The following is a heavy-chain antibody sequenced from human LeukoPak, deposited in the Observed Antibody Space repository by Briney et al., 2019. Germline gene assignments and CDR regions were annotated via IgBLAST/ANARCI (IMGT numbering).Heavy chain of an antibody. D-gene: IGHD5-12*01. Sequence: SETLSLTCTVSGGSISSYFWTWIRQPPGKGLEWIGYIYYSGSTNCNSSFNSRVTISVDTSKNQFSLKLSSVTAADTAVYYCARTAGGGYDYWGQGTLVTVSS. CDR3: ARTAGGGYDY. CDR1: GGSISSYF. J-gene: IGHJ4*02. V-gene: IGHV4-59*12. CDR2: IYYSGST.